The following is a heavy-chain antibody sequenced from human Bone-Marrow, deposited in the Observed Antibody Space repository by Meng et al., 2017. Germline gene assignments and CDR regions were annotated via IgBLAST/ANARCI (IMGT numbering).Heavy chain of an antibody. CDR3: ARDWVSRYFDWLPHSIDY. Sequence: ASVKVSCKASGYTFTGYYMHWVRQAPGQGLEWMGWINPNSGGTNYAQKFQGRVTMTRDTSISTAYMELRSLRSDDTAVYYCARDWVSRYFDWLPHSIDYWGQGTLVTVSS. D-gene: IGHD3-9*01. J-gene: IGHJ4*02. V-gene: IGHV1-2*02. CDR2: INPNSGGT. CDR1: GYTFTGYY.